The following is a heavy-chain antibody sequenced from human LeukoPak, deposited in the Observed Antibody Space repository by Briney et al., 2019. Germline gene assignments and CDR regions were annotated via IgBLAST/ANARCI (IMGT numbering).Heavy chain of an antibody. J-gene: IGHJ6*03. CDR1: GYTFTSYG. D-gene: IGHD2-2*01. V-gene: IGHV1-18*01. Sequence: ASVKVSCKASGYTFTSYGSSWVRQAPGQGLEWMGWISAYNGNTNYAQKLQGRVTMTTDTSTSTAYMELRSLRSDDTAVYYCARVAGALKDIVVVPAAMGENYYYMDVWGKGTTVTVSS. CDR2: ISAYNGNT. CDR3: ARVAGALKDIVVVPAAMGENYYYMDV.